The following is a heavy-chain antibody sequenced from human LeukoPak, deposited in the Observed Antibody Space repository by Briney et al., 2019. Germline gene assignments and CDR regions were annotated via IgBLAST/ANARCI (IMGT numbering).Heavy chain of an antibody. CDR1: GYTLTELS. V-gene: IGHV1-24*01. D-gene: IGHD1-7*01. CDR2: FDPEDGET. CDR3: ATDHGPPWNYLPGAFDI. Sequence: ASVKVSCKVSGYTLTELSMHWVRQAPGKGLEWMGGFDPEDGETIYAQKFQGRVTMTEDTSTDTAYMELSSLRSEDTAVYYCATDHGPPWNYLPGAFDIWGQGTMVTVSS. J-gene: IGHJ3*02.